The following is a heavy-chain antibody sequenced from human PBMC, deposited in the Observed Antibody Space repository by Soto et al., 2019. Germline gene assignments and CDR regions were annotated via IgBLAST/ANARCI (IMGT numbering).Heavy chain of an antibody. CDR3: ASLGYCSSTSCYGSFDY. J-gene: IGHJ4*02. V-gene: IGHV4-31*03. D-gene: IGHD2-2*01. CDR2: IYYSGST. Sequence: SETLSLTCTVSGGSISSGGYYWSWIRQHPGKGLEWIGYIYYSGSTYYNPSLKSRVTISVDTSKNQFSLKLSSVTAADTAVYYCASLGYCSSTSCYGSFDYWGQGTLVTVSS. CDR1: GGSISSGGYY.